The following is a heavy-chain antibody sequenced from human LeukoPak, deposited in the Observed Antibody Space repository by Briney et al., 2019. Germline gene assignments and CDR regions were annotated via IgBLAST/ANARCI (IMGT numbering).Heavy chain of an antibody. Sequence: GEALQISCKGSGFRFTSYWIGWVRQMPGKGLEWMGIIYHCDSDTRYSPSFQGQVTSAADKSISTDDLQWSSLKASDTAMYYCARRELAWAGTFYYWGQGALVTVSS. D-gene: IGHD6-19*01. V-gene: IGHV5-51*01. J-gene: IGHJ4*02. CDR1: GFRFTSYW. CDR3: ARRELAWAGTFYY. CDR2: IYHCDSDT.